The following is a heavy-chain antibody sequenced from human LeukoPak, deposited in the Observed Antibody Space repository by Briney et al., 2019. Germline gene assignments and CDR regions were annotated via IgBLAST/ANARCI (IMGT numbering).Heavy chain of an antibody. V-gene: IGHV1-69*04. D-gene: IGHD3-10*01. CDR1: GGTFSSYA. J-gene: IGHJ4*02. CDR2: IIPILGIA. Sequence: ASVKVSCKASGGTFSSYAISWVRQAPGQGLEWMGRIIPILGIANYAQKFQGRVTITADKSTSTAYMELSSLRSEDTAVYYCARGRATMVRGAFDYWGQGTLVTVSS. CDR3: ARGRATMVRGAFDY.